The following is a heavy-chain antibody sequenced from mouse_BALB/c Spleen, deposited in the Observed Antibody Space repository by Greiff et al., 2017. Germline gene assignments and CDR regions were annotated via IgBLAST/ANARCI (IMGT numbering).Heavy chain of an antibody. CDR2: ISSGGSYT. CDR3: ARSGWLLRFDY. Sequence: EVQLVESGGGLVKPGGSLKLSCAASGFTFSSYAMSWVRQSPEKRLEWVAEISSGGSYTYYPDTVTGRFTISRDNAKNTLYLEMSSLRSEDTAMYYCARSGWLLRFDYWGQGTTLTVSS. J-gene: IGHJ2*01. D-gene: IGHD2-3*01. V-gene: IGHV5-9-4*01. CDR1: GFTFSSYA.